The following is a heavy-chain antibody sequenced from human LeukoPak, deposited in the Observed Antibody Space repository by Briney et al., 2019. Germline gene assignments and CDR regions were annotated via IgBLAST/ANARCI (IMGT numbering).Heavy chain of an antibody. V-gene: IGHV4-59*01. CDR2: TYYSGST. CDR1: GGSIFSYY. CDR3: ARSDTAMVHAFDI. J-gene: IGHJ3*02. Sequence: PSETLSLTCTVSGGSIFSYYWSWIRQPPGKGLEWIGYTYYSGSTNFNPSLKSRVTISVDTSKNQFSLKLCSVTAADTAVYYCARSDTAMVHAFDIWGQGTMVTVSS. D-gene: IGHD5-18*01.